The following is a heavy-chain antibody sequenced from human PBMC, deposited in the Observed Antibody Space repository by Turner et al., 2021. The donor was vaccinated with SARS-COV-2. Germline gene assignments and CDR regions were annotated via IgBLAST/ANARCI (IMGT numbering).Heavy chain of an antibody. CDR2: ISGSGGTP. V-gene: IGHV3-23*01. CDR3: AKADRVMIVVVITLFDY. CDR1: GLTFSSYA. J-gene: IGHJ4*02. D-gene: IGHD3-22*01. Sequence: EVQLLESGGVLVLPGGSLRLSCAASGLTFSSYAMSWVRQAPGKGLQWVAAISGSGGTPYYADSVKGRFTISRDNSKNTLFLQMNSLRAEDTAVYYCAKADRVMIVVVITLFDYWGQGTLVTVSS.